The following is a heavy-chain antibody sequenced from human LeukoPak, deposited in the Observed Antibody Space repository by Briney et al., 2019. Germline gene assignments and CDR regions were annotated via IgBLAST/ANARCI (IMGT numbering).Heavy chain of an antibody. D-gene: IGHD5-24*01. CDR2: IYPGDSDT. Sequence: GESLKISCKGSGYSFTNYWIGWVRHLPGEGLERMGIIYPGDSDTRYSPSFQGQVTISADKSISTAYLQWSSLKASDTAMYYCARRGDGYNFGFDYWGQGTLVTVSS. CDR1: GYSFTNYW. V-gene: IGHV5-51*01. CDR3: ARRGDGYNFGFDY. J-gene: IGHJ4*02.